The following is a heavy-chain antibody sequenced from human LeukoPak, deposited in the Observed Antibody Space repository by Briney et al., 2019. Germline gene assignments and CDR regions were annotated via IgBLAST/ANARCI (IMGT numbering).Heavy chain of an antibody. CDR2: VYYSGNT. CDR3: ARQYGLDFDY. CDR1: GGSIINSGYY. J-gene: IGHJ4*02. D-gene: IGHD3/OR15-3a*01. Sequence: SETLSLTCTVSGGSIINSGYYWGWIRQPPGKGLEWIGSVYYSGNTYYNPSLKSRVTISVDTSKNQFSLKLRSVTAADTAVYYCARQYGLDFDYWGQGTLVTVSS. V-gene: IGHV4-39*01.